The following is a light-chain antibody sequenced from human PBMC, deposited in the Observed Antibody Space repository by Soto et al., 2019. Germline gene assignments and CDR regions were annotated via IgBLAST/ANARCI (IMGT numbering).Light chain of an antibody. CDR3: QSYDSSLSGAV. Sequence: QSVLTQPPSVSGAPGQRVTISCTGSSSNIGAGYDVHWYQQLPGTAPKLLIYGNSNRPSGVPDRFSGSKSGTSASLAITGLQAEDEADCYCQSYDSSLSGAVFGGGTQLTVL. V-gene: IGLV1-40*01. CDR1: SSNIGAGYD. J-gene: IGLJ7*01. CDR2: GNS.